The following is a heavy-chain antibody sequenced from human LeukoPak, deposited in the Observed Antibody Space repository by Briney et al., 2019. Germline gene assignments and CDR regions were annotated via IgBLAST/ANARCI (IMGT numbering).Heavy chain of an antibody. Sequence: KSSETLSLTCTVSGGSISSYYWSWIRQPPGKGLEWIGEINHSGSTNYNPSLKSRVTISVDTSKSQFSLKLSSVTAADTAVYYCARVTTVTEGAFDIWGQGTMVTVSS. CDR3: ARVTTVTEGAFDI. CDR1: GGSISSYY. CDR2: INHSGST. V-gene: IGHV4-34*01. D-gene: IGHD4-17*01. J-gene: IGHJ3*02.